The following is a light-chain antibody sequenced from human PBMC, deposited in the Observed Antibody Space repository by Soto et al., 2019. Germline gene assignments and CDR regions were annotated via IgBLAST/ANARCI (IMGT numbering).Light chain of an antibody. CDR1: QSVSSSY. CDR2: GAS. CDR3: QQYGSAPCT. V-gene: IGKV3-20*01. J-gene: IGKJ1*01. Sequence: EIVLTQSPGTLSLSPGERATLSCRASQSVSSSYLAWYQQRPGQAHRLLIYGASSWATGIPDGFRGSGSGTGFTLTISRLEPEEFAVYYCQQYGSAPCTFGQGTKVESK.